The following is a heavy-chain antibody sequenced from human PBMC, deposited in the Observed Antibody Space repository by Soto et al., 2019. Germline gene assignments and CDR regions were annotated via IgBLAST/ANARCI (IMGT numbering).Heavy chain of an antibody. J-gene: IGHJ5*02. Sequence: SETLSLTCAVYGGSFSGYYWSWIRQPPGKGLEWIGEINHSGSTNYNPSLKSRVTISVDTSKNQFSLKLSSVTAADTAVYYCARASERNYYGSGEWWFAPWGQGTLVTVSS. CDR3: ARASERNYYGSGEWWFAP. CDR2: INHSGST. CDR1: GGSFSGYY. D-gene: IGHD3-10*01. V-gene: IGHV4-34*01.